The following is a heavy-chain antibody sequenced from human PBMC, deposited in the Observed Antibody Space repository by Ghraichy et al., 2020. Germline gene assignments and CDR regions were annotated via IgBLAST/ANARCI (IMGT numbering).Heavy chain of an antibody. J-gene: IGHJ4*02. Sequence: GSLNISCVASGFTFSSYAMTWVRQAPGKGLEWVSLISASGGDRTYAAAVKGRFTSSRDNYKNILYLQMNSLRAEDSAVYYCARDNWSHQRGADLDYWGQGTLVTVSS. V-gene: IGHV3-23*01. CDR1: GFTFSSYA. CDR2: ISASGGDR. D-gene: IGHD1-20*01. CDR3: ARDNWSHQRGADLDY.